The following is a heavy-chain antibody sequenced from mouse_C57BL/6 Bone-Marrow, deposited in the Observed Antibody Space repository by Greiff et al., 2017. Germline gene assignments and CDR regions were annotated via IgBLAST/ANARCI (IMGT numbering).Heavy chain of an antibody. D-gene: IGHD4-1*01. V-gene: IGHV1-80*01. CDR1: GYAFSSYW. J-gene: IGHJ4*01. Sequence: VQLQESGAELVKPGASVKISCKASGYAFSSYWMNWVKQRPGKGLEWIGQIYPGDGDTNSNGTFKGKATLTADKSSSTAYMQLSSLTDEDSAVYCCGRSVFGIDYWGQGTSVTVSS. CDR2: IYPGDGDT. CDR3: GRSVFGIDY.